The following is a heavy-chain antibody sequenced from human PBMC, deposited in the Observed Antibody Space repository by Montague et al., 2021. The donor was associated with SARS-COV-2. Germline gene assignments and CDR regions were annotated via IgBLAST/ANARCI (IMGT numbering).Heavy chain of an antibody. CDR1: GASISSNNW. Sequence: SETLSLTCAVSGASISSNNWWRWVRQPPGKGLEWIGEIYHSGSTNYNPSLKSRVIISVDKSKNQLSLELSSVTAADTAVYYCARVHPLWFGELLLDDYYYYGMDVWGQGTTVTVSS. D-gene: IGHD3-10*01. J-gene: IGHJ6*02. CDR2: IYHSGST. V-gene: IGHV4-4*02. CDR3: ARVHPLWFGELLLDDYYYYGMDV.